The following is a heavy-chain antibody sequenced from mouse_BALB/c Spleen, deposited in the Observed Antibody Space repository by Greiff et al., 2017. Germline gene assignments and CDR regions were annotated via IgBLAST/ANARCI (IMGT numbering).Heavy chain of an antibody. J-gene: IGHJ4*01. CDR1: GYTFTDYA. D-gene: IGHD1-3*01. Sequence: VQLVESGAELVRPGVSVKISCKGSGYTFTDYAMHWVKQSHAKSLEWIGVISTYYGDASYNQKFKGKATMTVDKSSSTAYMELARLTSEDSAIYYCARPMSGAMDYWGQGTSVTVSA. V-gene: IGHV1S137*01. CDR3: ARPMSGAMDY. CDR2: ISTYYGDA.